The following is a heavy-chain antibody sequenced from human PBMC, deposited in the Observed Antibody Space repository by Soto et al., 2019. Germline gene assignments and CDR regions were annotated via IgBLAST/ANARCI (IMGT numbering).Heavy chain of an antibody. V-gene: IGHV1-18*04. J-gene: IGHJ6*02. CDR3: ASDRGYSYGYGNYYYGMDV. CDR1: GYTFTSYG. CDR2: ISAYNGNT. D-gene: IGHD5-18*01. Sequence: GASVKVSCKASGYTFTSYGMSWVRQAPGQGLEWMGWISAYNGNTNYAQKLQGRVTITTDTSTSTAYMELRSLRSDDTAVYYCASDRGYSYGYGNYYYGMDVWGQGTTVTVSS.